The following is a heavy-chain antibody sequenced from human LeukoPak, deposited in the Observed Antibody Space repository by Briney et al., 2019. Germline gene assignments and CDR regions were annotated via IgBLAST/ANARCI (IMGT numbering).Heavy chain of an antibody. Sequence: PSETLSLTCTVSGGSISSYYWSWIRQPPGKGLEWIGYIYYSGSTNYNPSLKSRVTISVDTSKNQFSLKLSSVTAADTAVYYCARTGGVGAYDYWGQGTLVTVSS. V-gene: IGHV4-59*01. J-gene: IGHJ4*02. CDR3: ARTGGVGAYDY. CDR1: GGSISSYY. D-gene: IGHD1-26*01. CDR2: IYYSGST.